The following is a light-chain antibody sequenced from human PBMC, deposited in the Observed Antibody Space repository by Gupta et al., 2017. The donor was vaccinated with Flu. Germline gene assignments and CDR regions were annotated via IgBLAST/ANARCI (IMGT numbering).Light chain of an antibody. J-gene: IGKJ1*01. CDR3: MHSTRWPWT. CDR1: ESLVYSDGDSY. CDR2: KAS. V-gene: IGKV2-30*01. Sequence: DAVMTQSPLSLPVTLGQPASISCRSSESLVYSDGDSYVSWFHPRPGQSPRRLIYKASNRDSGVPDRISGSGSGTDFTVTISRLEAEDVGVYYCMHSTRWPWTFGQGIKVEI.